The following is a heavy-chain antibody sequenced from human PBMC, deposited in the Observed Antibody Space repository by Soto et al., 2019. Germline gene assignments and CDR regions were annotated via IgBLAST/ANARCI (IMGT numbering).Heavy chain of an antibody. CDR2: IWYDGSNK. V-gene: IGHV3-33*01. J-gene: IGHJ6*02. Sequence: GGSLRLSCAASGFTFSSYGMHWVRQAPGKGLEWVAVIWYDGSNKYYADSVKGRFTISRDNSKNTLYLQMNSLRAEDTAVYYCARDRGVTVYYGMDVWGQGTTVTVSS. CDR1: GFTFSSYG. D-gene: IGHD3-10*01. CDR3: ARDRGVTVYYGMDV.